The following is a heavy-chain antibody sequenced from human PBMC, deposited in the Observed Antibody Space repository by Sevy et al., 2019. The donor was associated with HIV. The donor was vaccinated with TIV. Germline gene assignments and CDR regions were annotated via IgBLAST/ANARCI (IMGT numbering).Heavy chain of an antibody. V-gene: IGHV1-2*06. Sequence: ASVKVSCKASGYTFTGYYMHWVRQAPGQGLEWMGRINPNSGGTNYAQKFQGRVTMTRDTSISTAYMELSRLRSDDTAVYYWARAESIGYCSSTSCYRGGWFDPWGQGTLVTVSS. CDR3: ARAESIGYCSSTSCYRGGWFDP. CDR1: GYTFTGYY. D-gene: IGHD2-2*01. J-gene: IGHJ5*02. CDR2: INPNSGGT.